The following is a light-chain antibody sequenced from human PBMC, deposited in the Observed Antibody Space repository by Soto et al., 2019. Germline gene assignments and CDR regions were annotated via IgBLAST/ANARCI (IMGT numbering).Light chain of an antibody. Sequence: EIVMTQSPATLSVSPGERATVSCRASQTVSGNLAWYQQRPGQAPRLLMYGASNRATGIPARFSGSGSGTEFTLTISRLQSEDFAVYYCQQYNNWPPWTFGQGTKVDIK. J-gene: IGKJ1*01. CDR3: QQYNNWPPWT. CDR1: QTVSGN. V-gene: IGKV3-15*01. CDR2: GAS.